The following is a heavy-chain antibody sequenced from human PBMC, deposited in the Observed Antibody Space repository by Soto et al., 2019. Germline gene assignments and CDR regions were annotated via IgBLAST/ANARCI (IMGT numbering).Heavy chain of an antibody. CDR1: GFTFSSHV. Sequence: GGSLRLSCEASGFTFSSHVMSWVRQSPGRGLEWVSSITPTSTDTFYADSVEGRFTISRDDSKNTLYLQMDSLRAEDTALYYCAKNLPRWLPQXNYWGQGTLVTVSS. D-gene: IGHD5-12*01. J-gene: IGHJ4*02. CDR2: ITPTSTDT. V-gene: IGHV3-23*01. CDR3: AKNLPRWLPQXNY.